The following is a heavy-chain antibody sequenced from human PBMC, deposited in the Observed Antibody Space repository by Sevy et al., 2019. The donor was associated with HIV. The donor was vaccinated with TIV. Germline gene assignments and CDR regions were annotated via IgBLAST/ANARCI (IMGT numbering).Heavy chain of an antibody. J-gene: IGHJ4*02. V-gene: IGHV3-30*04. Sequence: GGSLRLSCAASGFTFSSYAMHWVRQAPGKGLEWVAVISYDGSNKYYADSMKGRFTISRDNSKNTLYLQMNSLRAEDTAVYYCARDRLGSSTSLKIFGVVLLWGQGTLVTVSS. CDR2: ISYDGSNK. CDR1: GFTFSSYA. D-gene: IGHD3-3*01. CDR3: ARDRLGSSTSLKIFGVVLL.